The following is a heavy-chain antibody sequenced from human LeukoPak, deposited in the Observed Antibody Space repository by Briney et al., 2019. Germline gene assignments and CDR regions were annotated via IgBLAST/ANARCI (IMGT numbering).Heavy chain of an antibody. CDR3: ARVRGATKRGFDY. D-gene: IGHD3-10*01. CDR1: GRSFSGYY. J-gene: IGHJ4*02. Sequence: SETLSLTCAVYGRSFSGYYWSWIRQPPGKGLEWIGEINHSGSTNYNPSLKSRVTISVDTSKNQFSLKLSSVTAADTAVYYCARVRGATKRGFDYWGQGTLVTVSS. V-gene: IGHV4-34*01. CDR2: INHSGST.